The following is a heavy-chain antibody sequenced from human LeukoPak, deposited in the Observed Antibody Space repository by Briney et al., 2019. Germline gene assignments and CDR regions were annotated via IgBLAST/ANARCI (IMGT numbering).Heavy chain of an antibody. J-gene: IGHJ4*02. CDR1: GFTFSNAW. Sequence: GGSLRLSCAASGFTFSNAWMSWVRQAPGKGLEWVGRIKSKTDGGTTDYAAPVKGRFTISRDDSKNTLYLQMNSLKTEDTAVYYCTTLITMIVVVINWGQGTLVTVSS. D-gene: IGHD3-22*01. CDR3: TTLITMIVVVIN. CDR2: IKSKTDGGTT. V-gene: IGHV3-15*01.